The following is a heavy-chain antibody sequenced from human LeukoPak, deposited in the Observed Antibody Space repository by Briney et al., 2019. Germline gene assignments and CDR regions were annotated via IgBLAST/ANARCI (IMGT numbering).Heavy chain of an antibody. D-gene: IGHD6-19*01. Sequence: PGGSLRLSCAASGFTFNSYAMHWVRQAPGKGLEWLAVILYDGSIKYYADSVKGRFTISRDNPQNTLYLQMNSLRVEDTAVYYCARDGAPPLGIVVAPISSFDYWGQGTLVTVSS. V-gene: IGHV3-30-3*01. CDR2: ILYDGSIK. J-gene: IGHJ4*02. CDR3: ARDGAPPLGIVVAPISSFDY. CDR1: GFTFNSYA.